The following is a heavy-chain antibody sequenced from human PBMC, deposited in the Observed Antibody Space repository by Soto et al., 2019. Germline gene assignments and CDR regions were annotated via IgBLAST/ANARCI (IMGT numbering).Heavy chain of an antibody. CDR3: ASFRGDSEYQLPGYWFHP. J-gene: IGHJ5*02. D-gene: IGHD2-2*01. Sequence: QVQLQESGPGLVKPSQTLSLTCTVSGGSISSGDYYWSWIRQPPGKGLEGNGYIYYSGSTYYNPFLKSRATISVDTAKNQFSLKLSSVTAAATAVYYCASFRGDSEYQLPGYWFHPCGHGTLVTVSS. V-gene: IGHV4-30-4*01. CDR2: IYYSGST. CDR1: GGSISSGDYY.